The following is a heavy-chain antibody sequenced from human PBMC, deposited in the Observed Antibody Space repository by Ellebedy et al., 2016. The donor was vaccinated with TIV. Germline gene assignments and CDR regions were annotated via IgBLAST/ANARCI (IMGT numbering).Heavy chain of an antibody. CDR3: ARGCSGGSCRVGYYFAMDV. J-gene: IGHJ6*02. CDR1: GGSISSYY. Sequence: MPSETLSLTCTVSGGSISSYYWSWIRQPPGKGLEWIGYFYHSGSTNSNPSLKSRVTLSVDTSKNQFSLKLSSVTAADTAVYYCARGCSGGSCRVGYYFAMDVWGQGTTVTVSS. CDR2: FYHSGST. V-gene: IGHV4-59*01. D-gene: IGHD2-15*01.